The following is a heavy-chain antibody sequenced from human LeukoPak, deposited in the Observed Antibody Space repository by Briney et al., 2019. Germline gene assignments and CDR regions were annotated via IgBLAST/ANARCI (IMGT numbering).Heavy chain of an antibody. J-gene: IGHJ4*02. CDR1: GGSISSSSYY. D-gene: IGHD4-17*01. CDR2: INRDGSST. Sequence: PSETLSLTCTVSGGSISSSSYYWGWIRQPPGKGLVWVSRINRDGSSTGYADSVKGRFSISRDNAKNTLFLQMSSLRAEDTAVYYCSKDHTGPQDYWGQGTLVTVSS. V-gene: IGHV3-74*01. CDR3: SKDHTGPQDY.